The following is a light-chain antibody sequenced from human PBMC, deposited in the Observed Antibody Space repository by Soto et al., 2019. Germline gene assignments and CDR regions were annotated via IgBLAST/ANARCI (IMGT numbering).Light chain of an antibody. CDR1: QSISSW. Sequence: DIQKYQAPSPPSASFGDRVTITFRASQSISSWLAWYQQKPGKAPKLLIFDASSLESGIPDRFSGSGSGTDFTLTISRLEPEDFAVYYCQQYGSSPLTFGGGTKVDIK. V-gene: IGKV1-5*01. CDR3: QQYGSSPLT. J-gene: IGKJ4*01. CDR2: DAS.